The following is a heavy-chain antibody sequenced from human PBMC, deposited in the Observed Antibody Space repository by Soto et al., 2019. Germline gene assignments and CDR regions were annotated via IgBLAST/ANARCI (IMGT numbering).Heavy chain of an antibody. CDR3: ARHLPAYSSLPKPFDY. V-gene: IGHV5-10-1*01. CDR2: IDPSDSYT. D-gene: IGHD6-6*01. Sequence: PGESLKISCKGSGYSFTSYWISWVRQMPGKGLEWMGRIDPSDSYTNYSPSFQGHVTISADKSISTAYLQWSSLKASDTAMYYCARHLPAYSSLPKPFDYWGQGTLVTVSS. J-gene: IGHJ4*02. CDR1: GYSFTSYW.